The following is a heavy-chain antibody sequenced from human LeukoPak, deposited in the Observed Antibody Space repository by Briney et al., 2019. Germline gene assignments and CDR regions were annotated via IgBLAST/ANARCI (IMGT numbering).Heavy chain of an antibody. CDR2: INHSGST. CDR1: GGSFSGYY. J-gene: IGHJ4*02. CDR3: ARVRTAARHIDY. Sequence: SETLSLTCAVYGGSFSGYYWIWIRQPPGKGLEWLGVINHSGSTNSNPSLKTRVTISVKPPKNQFSLTLSSVTAADTAVYYCARVRTAARHIDYWGQGTLVTVSS. D-gene: IGHD6-6*01. V-gene: IGHV4-34*01.